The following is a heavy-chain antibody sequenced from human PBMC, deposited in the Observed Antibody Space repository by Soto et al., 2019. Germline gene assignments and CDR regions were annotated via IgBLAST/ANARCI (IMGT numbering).Heavy chain of an antibody. CDR3: VREVDY. J-gene: IGHJ4*02. V-gene: IGHV1-18*01. CDR1: GYTFTNYD. Sequence: ASVKVSCKASGYTFTNYDVSWVRQAPGQGLEWIGWTSAYNGNTKYAQNLRDRVSMTTDTSTTTAYMELRSLRSDDTAVYYCVREVDYWGQGTLVTVSS. CDR2: TSAYNGNT.